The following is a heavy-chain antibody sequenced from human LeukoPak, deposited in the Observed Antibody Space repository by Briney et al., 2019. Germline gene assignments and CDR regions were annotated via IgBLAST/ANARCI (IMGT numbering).Heavy chain of an antibody. J-gene: IGHJ4*02. V-gene: IGHV1-2*02. Sequence: ASVKVSCKASGYTFTGYYMHWVRQAPGQGLEWMGWINPNSGGTKYAQKFQYRVPMTRDTSISTAYMELSRLRSDDTTVYYCARDPQIAAACRYWGQGTLVTVSS. CDR2: INPNSGGT. CDR1: GYTFTGYY. D-gene: IGHD6-13*01. CDR3: ARDPQIAAACRY.